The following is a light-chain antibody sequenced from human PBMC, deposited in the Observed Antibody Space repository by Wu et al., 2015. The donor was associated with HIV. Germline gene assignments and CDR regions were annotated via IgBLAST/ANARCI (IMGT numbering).Light chain of an antibody. CDR3: QQYNDWPPLT. V-gene: IGKV3-15*01. Sequence: EIVMTQSPVTLSVSPGERATLSCRASQDVKANLAWYQQRPGQSPRLLIYGASTRVTDIPDRFSGSGSGTEFTLTISSLQSEDSAVYYCQQYNDWPPLTFGGGPRWRS. CDR1: QDVKAN. CDR2: GAS. J-gene: IGKJ4*01.